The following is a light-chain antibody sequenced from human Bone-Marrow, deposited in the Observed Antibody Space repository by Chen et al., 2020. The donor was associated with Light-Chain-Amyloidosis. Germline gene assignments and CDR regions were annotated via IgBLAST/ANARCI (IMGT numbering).Light chain of an antibody. CDR2: EVS. CDR1: SSDIGAYNY. Sequence: QSALAQPASVSGSPGQSITISCTGTSSDIGAYNYVSWYQHLPGKAPKLIIYEVSHRPSGVSNRFSGSKSGDRASLTISGLQAEDEADYCCSSYTDTNSVIFGGGTELTVL. J-gene: IGLJ2*01. CDR3: SSYTDTNSVI. V-gene: IGLV2-14*01.